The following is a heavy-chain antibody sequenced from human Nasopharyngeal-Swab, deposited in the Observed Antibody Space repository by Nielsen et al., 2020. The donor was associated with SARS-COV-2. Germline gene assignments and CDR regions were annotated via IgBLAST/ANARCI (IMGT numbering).Heavy chain of an antibody. V-gene: IGHV5-51*01. D-gene: IGHD2-15*01. Sequence: GESLKISCKGSGYSFTSYWIGWVRQMRGKGLEWMGIIYPGDSDTRYSPSFQGQVTISADKSISTAYLQWSSLKASDTAMYYCARRPSAYCSGGSCYSPNSDYYYGMDVWGQGTTVTVSS. CDR2: IYPGDSDT. CDR3: ARRPSAYCSGGSCYSPNSDYYYGMDV. CDR1: GYSFTSYW. J-gene: IGHJ6*02.